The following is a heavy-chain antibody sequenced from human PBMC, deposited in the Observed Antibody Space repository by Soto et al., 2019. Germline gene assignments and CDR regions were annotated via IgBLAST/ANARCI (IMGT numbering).Heavy chain of an antibody. CDR1: GFSFSSYA. Sequence: GGSLRLSCAAAGFSFSSYAMSWVRQAPGKGLEWVSGMSSSGGTTYYADSVKGRFTISRDNSKNTLYLQMNSLRAEDTAVYYCAKRTEIPYYFDYWGQRTLVTVSS. D-gene: IGHD2-21*01. CDR2: MSSSGGTT. CDR3: AKRTEIPYYFDY. V-gene: IGHV3-23*01. J-gene: IGHJ4*02.